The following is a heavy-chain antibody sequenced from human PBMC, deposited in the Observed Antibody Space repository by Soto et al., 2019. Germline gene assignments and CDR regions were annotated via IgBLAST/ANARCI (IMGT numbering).Heavy chain of an antibody. CDR1: GGSISSGGYS. Sequence: QLQLQESGSGLVKPSQTLSLTCAVSGGSISSGGYSWSWIRQPPGKGLEWIGYIYHSGSTYYNPSLKSRVTISVDRSKNQSSLKLSSVTAADTAVYYCARAHGDYGRDYFDYWGQGTLVTVSS. CDR2: IYHSGST. D-gene: IGHD4-17*01. CDR3: ARAHGDYGRDYFDY. J-gene: IGHJ4*02. V-gene: IGHV4-30-2*01.